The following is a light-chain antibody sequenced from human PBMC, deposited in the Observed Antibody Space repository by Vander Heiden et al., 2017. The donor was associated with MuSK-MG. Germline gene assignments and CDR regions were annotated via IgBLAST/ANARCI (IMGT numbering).Light chain of an antibody. CDR3: QQNNSYPPYT. V-gene: IGKV1-5*01. CDR2: DAS. J-gene: IGKJ2*01. CDR1: QNIVTW. Sequence: DIQMTQSPSTLFASVGDRVTITCRASQNIVTWLAWYQQKPGKAPKLLIYDASSLESGVPSRFSGSGYGTEFTLTISSRQPDDFASYYCQQNNSYPPYTFGQGTKLEIK.